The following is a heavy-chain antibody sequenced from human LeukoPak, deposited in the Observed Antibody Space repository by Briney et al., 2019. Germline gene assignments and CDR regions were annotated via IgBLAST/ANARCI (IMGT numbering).Heavy chain of an antibody. Sequence: SETLSLTCAVYGGSFSGYYWSWIRQPPGKGLEWIGEINHSGSTNYNPSLKSRVTISVDTSKNQFSLKLSSVTAADTAVYYCARTWGSSYYFDYWGQGTLVTVSS. J-gene: IGHJ4*02. D-gene: IGHD7-27*01. V-gene: IGHV4-34*01. CDR1: GGSFSGYY. CDR3: ARTWGSSYYFDY. CDR2: INHSGST.